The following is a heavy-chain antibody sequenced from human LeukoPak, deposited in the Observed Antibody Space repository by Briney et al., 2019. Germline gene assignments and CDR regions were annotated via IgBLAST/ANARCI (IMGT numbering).Heavy chain of an antibody. CDR2: IYYSGST. D-gene: IGHD4-17*01. V-gene: IGHV4-59*12. J-gene: IGHJ4*02. Sequence: SETLSLTCTVSGGSISSYYWSWIRQPPGKGLEWIGYIYYSGSTNYNPSLKSRVTISVDTSKNQFSLKLSSVTAADTAVYYCARARWVNYMTTVSTFDYWDQGTLVTVSS. CDR3: ARARWVNYMTTVSTFDY. CDR1: GGSISSYY.